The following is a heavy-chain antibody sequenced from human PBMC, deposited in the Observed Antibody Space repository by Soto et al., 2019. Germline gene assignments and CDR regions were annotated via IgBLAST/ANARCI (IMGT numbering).Heavy chain of an antibody. CDR2: IYSGGST. CDR3: ARYLTGDPYYFDY. D-gene: IGHD7-27*01. V-gene: IGHV3-53*01. CDR1: GFTVSSNY. J-gene: IGHJ4*02. Sequence: GGSLRLSCAASGFTVSSNYMSWVRQAPGKGLEWVSVIYSGGSTYYADSVKGRFTISRDNSKNTLYLQMNSLRAEDTAVYYCARYLTGDPYYFDYWGQGTLVTVSS.